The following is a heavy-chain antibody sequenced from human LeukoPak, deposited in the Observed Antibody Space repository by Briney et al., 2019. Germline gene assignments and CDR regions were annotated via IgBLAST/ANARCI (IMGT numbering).Heavy chain of an antibody. D-gene: IGHD2-2*01. CDR3: ARVDGIGYCSSTSCLLFDP. J-gene: IGHJ5*02. V-gene: IGHV4-59*08. CDR2: IYYSGST. Sequence: SETLSLTCTVSGGSISSYYWSWIRQPPWKGLEWIGYIYYSGSTNYNPSLKSRVTISVDTSKNQFSLKLSSVTAADTAVYYCARVDGIGYCSSTSCLLFDPWGQGTLVTVSS. CDR1: GGSISSYY.